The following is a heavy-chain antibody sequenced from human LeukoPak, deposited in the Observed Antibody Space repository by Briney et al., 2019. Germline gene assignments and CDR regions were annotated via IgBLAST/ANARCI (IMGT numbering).Heavy chain of an antibody. D-gene: IGHD2-2*01. J-gene: IGHJ4*02. Sequence: GGSLRLSCAASGFTFSSYAMSWVRQAPGKGLEWVSVISGSGGLTYYADSVKGRFTISRDNSKNTLYLQMNSLRADDTAVYYCARDLRRDCSTTTCYAFDYWGQGTLVTVSS. V-gene: IGHV3-23*01. CDR3: ARDLRRDCSTTTCYAFDY. CDR2: ISGSGGLT. CDR1: GFTFSSYA.